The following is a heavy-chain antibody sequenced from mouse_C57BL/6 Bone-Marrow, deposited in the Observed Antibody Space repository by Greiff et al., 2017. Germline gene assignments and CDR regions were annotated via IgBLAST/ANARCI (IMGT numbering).Heavy chain of an antibody. Sequence: VKLMESGPELVKPGASVKISCKASGYAFSRSWMNWVKQRPGKGLEWIGRIYPGDGDTNYNGKFKGKATLTADKSSSTAYMQLSSLTSEDSAVYFYAKGYFDVWGTGTTVTVSS. V-gene: IGHV1-82*01. CDR1: GYAFSRSW. CDR3: AKGYFDV. J-gene: IGHJ1*03. CDR2: IYPGDGDT.